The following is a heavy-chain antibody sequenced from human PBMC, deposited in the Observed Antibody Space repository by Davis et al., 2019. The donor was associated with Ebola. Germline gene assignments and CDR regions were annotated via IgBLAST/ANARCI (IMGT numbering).Heavy chain of an antibody. D-gene: IGHD6-6*01. Sequence: SVHVSFLSSLYTLTSYYMHSLRQAPPQVLERPGIINPSGGSTSYAQKFQGRVTMTRDTSTSTVYMELSSLRSEDTAVYYCARGVAARPAEWGQGTLVTVSS. V-gene: IGHV1-46*01. J-gene: IGHJ4*02. CDR1: LYTLTSYY. CDR3: ARGVAARPAE. CDR2: INPSGGST.